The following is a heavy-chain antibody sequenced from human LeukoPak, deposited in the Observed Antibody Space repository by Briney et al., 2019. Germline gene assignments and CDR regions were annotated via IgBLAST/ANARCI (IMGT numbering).Heavy chain of an antibody. V-gene: IGHV4-59*01. CDR1: GGSFSSYY. Sequence: PSETLSLTCSVSGGSFSSYYWSWIRQPPGKGLEWIGYIYYSGSTNYNPSLKSRVTISVDTSKNQFSLKLTSVTAADTAVYYCASLYYGSGSFDYWGQGTLVTVSS. CDR2: IYYSGST. CDR3: ASLYYGSGSFDY. J-gene: IGHJ4*02. D-gene: IGHD3-10*01.